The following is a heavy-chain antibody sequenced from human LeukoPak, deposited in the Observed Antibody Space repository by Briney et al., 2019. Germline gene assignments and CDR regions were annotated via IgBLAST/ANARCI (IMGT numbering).Heavy chain of an antibody. CDR3: ATDRDNSDWQKRFDS. Sequence: GGSLRLSCAASGFTFSTYWMNWYRQAPGKGLEWLGNINQDASEINYVDSVRGGFTIPRDNAKNSLHLQMNSLRAEDTAVYYCATDRDNSDWQKRFDSWGQGTLVTVSS. J-gene: IGHJ4*02. V-gene: IGHV3-7*01. CDR1: GFTFSTYW. D-gene: IGHD2-21*02. CDR2: INQDASEI.